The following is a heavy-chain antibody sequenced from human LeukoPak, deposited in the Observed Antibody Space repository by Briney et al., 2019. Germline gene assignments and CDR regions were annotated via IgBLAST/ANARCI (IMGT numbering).Heavy chain of an antibody. CDR1: GGSFSGYY. V-gene: IGHV4-34*01. J-gene: IGHJ4*02. D-gene: IGHD3-16*01. Sequence: SETLSLTCAVYGGSFSGYYWSWIRQPPGKGLEWIGEINHSGSTNYNPSLKSRVTISVYTSKNQFSLKLSSVTAADTAAYYCARGVSAGPPSSFGGVYFRPFDYWGQGPLVTVSS. CDR2: INHSGST. CDR3: ARGVSAGPPSSFGGVYFRPFDY.